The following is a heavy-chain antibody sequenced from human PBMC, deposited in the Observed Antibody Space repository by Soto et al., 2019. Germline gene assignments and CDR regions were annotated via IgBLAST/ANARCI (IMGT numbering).Heavy chain of an antibody. CDR1: GGSITDADSC. V-gene: IGHV4-31*11. J-gene: IGHJ5*02. D-gene: IGHD3-9*01. CDR2: IAYRGDT. CDR3: ARDFERSAIGP. Sequence: PSVTLSLTGAVSGGSITDADSCWPLIRKPPGKGLERIGYIAYRGDTYYNPSLRSRVTSSADRSENKLSLTLKSVTAADTAVYFCARDFERSAIGPWGQGTSVTVSS.